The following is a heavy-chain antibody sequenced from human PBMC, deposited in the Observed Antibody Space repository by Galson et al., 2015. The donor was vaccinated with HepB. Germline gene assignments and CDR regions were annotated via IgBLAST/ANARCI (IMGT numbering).Heavy chain of an antibody. Sequence: SLRLSCAASGFTFSSYWMSWVRQAPGKGLEWVANIKQDGSEKYYVDSVKGRFTISRDNAKNSLYLQMNSLRAEDTAVYYCARDLWYSSGWSYNWGQGTLVTVSS. V-gene: IGHV3-7*03. D-gene: IGHD6-19*01. CDR3: ARDLWYSSGWSYN. CDR2: IKQDGSEK. J-gene: IGHJ4*02. CDR1: GFTFSSYW.